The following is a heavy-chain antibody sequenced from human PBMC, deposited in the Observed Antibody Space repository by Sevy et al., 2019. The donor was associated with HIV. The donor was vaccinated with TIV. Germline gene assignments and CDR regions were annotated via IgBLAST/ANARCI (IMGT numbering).Heavy chain of an antibody. V-gene: IGHV3-23*01. J-gene: IGHJ6*03. CDR3: AKVTPLYSSSSFNYYYYMDV. D-gene: IGHD6-6*01. CDR2: ISGSGGST. CDR1: GFTFSSYA. Sequence: GGSLRLSCAASGFTFSSYAMSWVRQAPGKGLEWVSAISGSGGSTYYADSVKGRFTISRDNSKNTLYLQMNSLRAEDTAVYYCAKVTPLYSSSSFNYYYYMDVWGKRTTVTDS.